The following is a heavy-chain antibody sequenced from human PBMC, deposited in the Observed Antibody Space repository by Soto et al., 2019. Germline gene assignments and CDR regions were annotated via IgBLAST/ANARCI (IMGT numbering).Heavy chain of an antibody. J-gene: IGHJ6*02. CDR2: INSGGST. Sequence: GGSLRLSCAASGFDASVNYMTWVRQAPGKGLEWVSAINSGGSTFYADSVKGRFTISRDNSKNTLYLQMNSLRVEDTAMYYCVRENHYYGMDVWGQGTAVTVSS. CDR1: GFDASVNY. V-gene: IGHV3-66*01. CDR3: VRENHYYGMDV.